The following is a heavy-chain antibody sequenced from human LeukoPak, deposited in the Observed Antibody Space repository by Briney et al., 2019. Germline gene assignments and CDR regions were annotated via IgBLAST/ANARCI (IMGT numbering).Heavy chain of an antibody. CDR1: GGSISSYY. D-gene: IGHD3-3*01. Sequence: PSETLSLTCTVSGGSISSYYWSWIRQPPGKGLEWIGYIYYSGSTNYNPSLKSRVTISVDTSKNQFSLKLSSVTAADTAVYYCAKEGNDFWSGYTLWGQGTLVTVSS. CDR3: AKEGNDFWSGYTL. J-gene: IGHJ4*02. CDR2: IYYSGST. V-gene: IGHV4-59*12.